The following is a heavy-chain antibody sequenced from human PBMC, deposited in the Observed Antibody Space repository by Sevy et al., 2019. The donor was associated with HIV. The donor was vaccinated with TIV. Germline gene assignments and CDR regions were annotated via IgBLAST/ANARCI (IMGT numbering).Heavy chain of an antibody. Sequence: GGSLRLSCAASGFTFSSYAMSWVRQAPGKGLEWVSAISGSGGSTYYADSVKGRCTISRDNSKNTLYLQMNSLRAGDTAVYYCAKVDSSGYYSVSGFDYWGQGTLVIVSS. CDR2: ISGSGGST. CDR3: AKVDSSGYYSVSGFDY. J-gene: IGHJ4*02. D-gene: IGHD3-22*01. V-gene: IGHV3-23*01. CDR1: GFTFSSYA.